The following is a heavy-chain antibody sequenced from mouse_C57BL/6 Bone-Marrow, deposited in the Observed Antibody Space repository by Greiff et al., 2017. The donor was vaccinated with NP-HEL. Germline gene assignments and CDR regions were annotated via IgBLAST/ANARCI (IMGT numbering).Heavy chain of an antibody. V-gene: IGHV1-39*01. CDR1: GYSFTDYN. CDR3: ARSDKEGYYYAMDY. Sequence: VQLKESGPELVKPGASVKISCKASGYSFTDYNMNWVKQSNGKSLEWIGVINPNYGTTSYNQKFKGKATLTVDQSSSTAYMQLNSLTSEDSAVYYCARSDKEGYYYAMDYWGQGTSVTVSS. J-gene: IGHJ4*01. CDR2: INPNYGTT.